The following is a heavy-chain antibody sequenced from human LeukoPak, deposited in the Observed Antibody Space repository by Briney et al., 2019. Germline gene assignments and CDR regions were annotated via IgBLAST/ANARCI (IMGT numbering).Heavy chain of an antibody. D-gene: IGHD2-15*01. Sequence: GGSLRLSCAASGVTLSSYAMSWARQAPGKGLEWVSGISSSGSGGNTYYADSVKGRFTISRDNSKNTLYLQMNSLRAEDTAVYYCAKDQSYHAAYDMDVWGQGTTVTVSS. CDR2: ISSSGSGGNT. J-gene: IGHJ6*02. V-gene: IGHV3-23*01. CDR3: AKDQSYHAAYDMDV. CDR1: GVTLSSYA.